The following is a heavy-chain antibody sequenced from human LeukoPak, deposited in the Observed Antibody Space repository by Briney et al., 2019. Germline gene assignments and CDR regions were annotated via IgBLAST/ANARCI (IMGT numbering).Heavy chain of an antibody. CDR3: ARETTVTTSNYYYYYGMDV. V-gene: IGHV4-61*01. D-gene: IGHD4-17*01. J-gene: IGHJ6*04. CDR2: IYYSGST. Sequence: SETLPLTCTVSGGSVSIGSYYWSWIRQPPGKGLEWIGYIYYSGSTNYNPSLKSRVTISVDTSKNQFSLKLSSVTAADTAVYYCARETTVTTSNYYYYYGMDVWGKGTTVTVSS. CDR1: GGSVSIGSYY.